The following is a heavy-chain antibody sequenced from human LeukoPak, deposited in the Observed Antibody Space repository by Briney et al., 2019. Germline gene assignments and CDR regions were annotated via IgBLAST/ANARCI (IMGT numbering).Heavy chain of an antibody. Sequence: GGSLRLSCAVSGITLSNYGMSWVRQAPGKGLEWVAVIWYDGSNTYYADSVKGRFTISRDNSKNTLYLQMNSLRAEDTAVYYCARGVTTASNWGQGTLVTVSS. CDR3: ARGVTTASN. V-gene: IGHV3-33*08. D-gene: IGHD2-21*02. CDR2: IWYDGSNT. J-gene: IGHJ4*02. CDR1: GITLSNYG.